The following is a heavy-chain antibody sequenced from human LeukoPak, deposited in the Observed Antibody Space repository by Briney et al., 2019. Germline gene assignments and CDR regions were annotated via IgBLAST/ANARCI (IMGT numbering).Heavy chain of an antibody. V-gene: IGHV1-2*02. CDR2: INPNSGGT. J-gene: IGHJ5*02. CDR3: ARDRTLAAAGLDP. D-gene: IGHD6-13*01. Sequence: GASVKVSCKASGYTFTGYYMHWVRQAPGQGLEWMGWINPNSGGTNYAQKFQGRVTMTRDTSISTAYMELSRLRSDDTAVYYCARDRTLAAAGLDPWGQGTLVTVSS. CDR1: GYTFTGYY.